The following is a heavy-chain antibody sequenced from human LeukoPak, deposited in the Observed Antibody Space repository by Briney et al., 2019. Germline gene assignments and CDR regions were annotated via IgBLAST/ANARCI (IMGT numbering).Heavy chain of an antibody. CDR2: IWYDGSNK. V-gene: IGHV3-33*01. Sequence: GGALRLSCAASGFTFSSYAMHWFLQDPGKGLEWVAVIWYDGSNKYYADSVKGRFTISRDNSKNTLYLQMHSLRGEETAVYYCARDLTYCSGGSCFPYYGMDVWGQGTTVTVSS. CDR1: GFTFSSYA. CDR3: ARDLTYCSGGSCFPYYGMDV. J-gene: IGHJ6*02. D-gene: IGHD2-15*01.